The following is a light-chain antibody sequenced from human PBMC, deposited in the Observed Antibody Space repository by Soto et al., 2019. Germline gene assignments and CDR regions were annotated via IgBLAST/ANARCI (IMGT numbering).Light chain of an antibody. J-gene: IGKJ4*01. CDR3: QKTYISPPT. CDR1: ETTSNY. Sequence: IQMTQSPSSLSASVGYIVTITCGASETTSNYLNWYQHKPGKAPKLLIHSASSLQSGVPSRFSGRGSGTDFTLTINSLQPEDFATYSCQKTYISPPTFGGGTKVDI. CDR2: SAS. V-gene: IGKV1-39*01.